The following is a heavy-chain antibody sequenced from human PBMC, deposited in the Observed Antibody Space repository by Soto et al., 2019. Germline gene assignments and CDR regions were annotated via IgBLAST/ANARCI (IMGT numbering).Heavy chain of an antibody. D-gene: IGHD6-13*01. Sequence: EVQLVESGGGLVQPGGSLRLSCAASGFTFSSYWMTWARQAPGKGLEWVASMNRDGSEKRYVDSVEGRFTISRDTAKNSLFLQMHSLSPDDTAVYYCGRDAGRRFDYWGQGSLVTVSS. CDR1: GFTFSSYW. J-gene: IGHJ4*02. CDR3: GRDAGRRFDY. CDR2: MNRDGSEK. V-gene: IGHV3-7*01.